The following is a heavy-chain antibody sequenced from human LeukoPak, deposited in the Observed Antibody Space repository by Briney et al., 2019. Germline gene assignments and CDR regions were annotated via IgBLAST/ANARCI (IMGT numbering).Heavy chain of an antibody. D-gene: IGHD1-26*01. V-gene: IGHV3-13*01. CDR3: ARRNTLHGNFGY. Sequence: GGSLRLSCAASGFTFSSYDMHWARQATGKGLEWVSAIGVAANTFYSGSVKGRFTISRENAKNSLYLLMTSLRAEDTAVYYCARRNTLHGNFGYWGQGILVTVSS. CDR1: GFTFSSYD. J-gene: IGHJ4*02. CDR2: IGVAANT.